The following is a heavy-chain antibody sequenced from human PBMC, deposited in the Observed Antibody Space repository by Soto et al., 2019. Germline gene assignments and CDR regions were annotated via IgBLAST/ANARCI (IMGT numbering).Heavy chain of an antibody. V-gene: IGHV4-61*01. CDR1: GGSVSGGRYY. CDR2: ISYSGST. CDR3: ARLTGGPWN. Sequence: SETLSLTCTVSGGSVSGGRYYWNWIRQPPGKGLEWIGHISYSGSTNYNPSLKSRVTISVDTSKNQFSLKLHSVTAADTAVYYCARLTGGPWNWGQGTLVTVSS. D-gene: IGHD7-27*01. J-gene: IGHJ4*02.